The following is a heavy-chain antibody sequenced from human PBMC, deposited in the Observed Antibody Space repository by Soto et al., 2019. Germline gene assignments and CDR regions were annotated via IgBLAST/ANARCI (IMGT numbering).Heavy chain of an antibody. J-gene: IGHJ6*02. CDR1: GFTFSSYA. D-gene: IGHD5-18*01. Sequence: GGSLRLSCAASGFTFSSYAMTWVRQAPGKGLEWVSSISGSGGSTYYADSVKGRFTISRDNSKNTLFLRMNSLRAEDTAVYYCARDYTAMNYYYYGMDVWGQGTTVTVSS. V-gene: IGHV3-23*01. CDR3: ARDYTAMNYYYYGMDV. CDR2: ISGSGGST.